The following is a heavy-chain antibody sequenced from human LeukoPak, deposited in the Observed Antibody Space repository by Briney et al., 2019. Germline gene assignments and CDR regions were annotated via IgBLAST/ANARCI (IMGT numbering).Heavy chain of an antibody. CDR2: LRNSGSSP. CDR3: AKTGGATNFDPLDS. V-gene: IGHV3-23*01. CDR1: GFTFSNYA. D-gene: IGHD1-26*01. Sequence: PGGSLRLSCAASGFTFSNYAMTWVRQAPGKGLEWVSALRNSGSSPYYADSVKGRFTISRDNSQNTLYLQMNSLRAEDTAVYYCAKTGGATNFDPLDSWGQGTLVFVSS. J-gene: IGHJ4*02.